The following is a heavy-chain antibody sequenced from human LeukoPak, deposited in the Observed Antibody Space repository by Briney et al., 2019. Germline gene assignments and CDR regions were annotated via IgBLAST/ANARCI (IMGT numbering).Heavy chain of an antibody. CDR1: GDTFSSYT. Sequence: GSSVKVSCKASGDTFSSYTISWVRQAPGQGLEWMGGIIPIFGSANYAQKFQGRVTITADESTSTAYMELSSLRSEDTAMYYCARAYVTATRHFDYWGQGTLVTVSS. V-gene: IGHV1-69*01. CDR2: IIPIFGSA. CDR3: ARAYVTATRHFDY. D-gene: IGHD2-21*02. J-gene: IGHJ4*02.